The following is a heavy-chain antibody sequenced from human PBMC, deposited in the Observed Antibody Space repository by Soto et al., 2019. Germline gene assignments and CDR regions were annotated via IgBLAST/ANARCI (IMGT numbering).Heavy chain of an antibody. Sequence: QVQLQESGPGLVKPSGTLSLTCAVSGGSISSSNWWSWVRQPPGKGLEWIGEIYHSGSPNYNPSLRRRVTIAGDRPTNQFSLKLSSVTAAATAVYYCARAQASAGTGSWGQGTLVTVSS. J-gene: IGHJ5*02. CDR3: ARAQASAGTGS. V-gene: IGHV4-4*02. CDR1: GGSISSSNW. D-gene: IGHD6-19*01. CDR2: IYHSGSP.